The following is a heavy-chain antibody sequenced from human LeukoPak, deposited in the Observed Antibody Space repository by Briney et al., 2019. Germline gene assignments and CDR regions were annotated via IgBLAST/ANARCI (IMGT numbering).Heavy chain of an antibody. V-gene: IGHV3-74*01. Sequence: PGGSLRLSCAASGFTFSRYWMHWVRQAPGKGLVWVSRINSDGGSTSYADSVKGRFTISRDNAKNTLYLQMNSLRAEDTAVYYCARDYDYYDSSGYYDYWGQGTLVTVSS. CDR2: INSDGGST. D-gene: IGHD3-22*01. J-gene: IGHJ4*02. CDR1: GFTFSRYW. CDR3: ARDYDYYDSSGYYDY.